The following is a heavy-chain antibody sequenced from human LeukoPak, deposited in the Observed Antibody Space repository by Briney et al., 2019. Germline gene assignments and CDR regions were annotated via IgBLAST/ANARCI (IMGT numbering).Heavy chain of an antibody. CDR3: ARGSSWSDY. CDR1: GFTFSSFS. J-gene: IGHJ4*02. CDR2: ISSSSDYI. D-gene: IGHD6-13*01. V-gene: IGHV3-21*01. Sequence: GGSLRPSCAASGFTFSSFSMNWVRQAPGKGLEWVSSISSSSDYIYYADSVKGRFTISRDNAKNSLYLQMNSLRAEDTAVYYCARGSSWSDYWGQGTLVTVSS.